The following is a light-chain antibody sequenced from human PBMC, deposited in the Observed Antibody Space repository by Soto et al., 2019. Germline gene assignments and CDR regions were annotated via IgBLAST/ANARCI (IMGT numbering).Light chain of an antibody. CDR3: QQYTDRPRT. J-gene: IGKJ1*01. Sequence: EIVVTQSPGTLSLSPGERATLSCRASQSISTDHLAWYQQKPGQPPRLLIFDASIRLPTVPARFSGSVSGTEFTLTISGLQSEDFAVYFCQQYTDRPRTFGQGTKVDI. CDR1: QSISTD. V-gene: IGKV3-15*01. CDR2: DAS.